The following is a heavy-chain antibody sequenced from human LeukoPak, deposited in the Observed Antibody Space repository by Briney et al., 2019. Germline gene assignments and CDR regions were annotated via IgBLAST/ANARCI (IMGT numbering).Heavy chain of an antibody. J-gene: IGHJ4*02. CDR1: GFTFSSYW. CDR2: IKQDGSEK. CDR3: ARDCGSTSCYWTFDY. Sequence: GGSLRLSCAASGFTFSSYWMTWVRQAPGKGLEWVANIKQDGSEKYYVDSVKGRFTISRDNAKNLLYLQMNNLRAEDTAVYYCARDCGSTSCYWTFDYWGQGTLVTVSS. V-gene: IGHV3-7*01. D-gene: IGHD2-2*01.